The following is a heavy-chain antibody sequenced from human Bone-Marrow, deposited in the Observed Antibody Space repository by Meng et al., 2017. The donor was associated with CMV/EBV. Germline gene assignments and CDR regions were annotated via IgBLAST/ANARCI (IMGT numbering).Heavy chain of an antibody. Sequence: SETLSLTCTVSGGSISSYYWSWIRQPPGKGLEWIGYIYYSGSTNYNPSLKSRVTISVDTSKNQFSLKLSSVTAADTAVYYCARRGTSYPRWFDPWGQGTLVTVSS. J-gene: IGHJ5*02. CDR2: IYYSGST. CDR3: ARRGTSYPRWFDP. V-gene: IGHV4-59*01. CDR1: GGSISSYY. D-gene: IGHD3-16*01.